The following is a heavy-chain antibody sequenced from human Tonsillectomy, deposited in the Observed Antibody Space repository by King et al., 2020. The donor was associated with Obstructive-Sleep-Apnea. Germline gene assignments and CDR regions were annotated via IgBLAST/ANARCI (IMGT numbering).Heavy chain of an antibody. CDR3: ARADDYYDSSGYYSGFDY. J-gene: IGHJ4*02. D-gene: IGHD3-22*01. V-gene: IGHV5-51*01. CDR1: GYSFTSYW. Sequence: VQLVESGAEVKKPGESLKISCKGSGYSFTSYWIGWVRQMPGKGLEWMGIIYPGDSDTRYSPSFQGQVTISADKSISTAYLQWSSLKASDTAMDYCARADDYYDSSGYYSGFDYWGQGTLVTVSS. CDR2: IYPGDSDT.